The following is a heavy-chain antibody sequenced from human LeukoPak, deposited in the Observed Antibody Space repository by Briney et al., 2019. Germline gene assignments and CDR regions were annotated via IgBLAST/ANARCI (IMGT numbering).Heavy chain of an antibody. J-gene: IGHJ3*02. Sequence: GGSLRLSCAASGFTFSNYDMHWVRQAPGKGLEWVSGIAMGGVPLYPDSVKGRFTISRENANNSLYLQMNSLRAGDTAVYYCVRTCDAVTGAFDIWGQGTMVTVSS. D-gene: IGHD2-21*01. CDR3: VRTCDAVTGAFDI. CDR2: IAMGGVP. V-gene: IGHV3-13*05. CDR1: GFTFSNYD.